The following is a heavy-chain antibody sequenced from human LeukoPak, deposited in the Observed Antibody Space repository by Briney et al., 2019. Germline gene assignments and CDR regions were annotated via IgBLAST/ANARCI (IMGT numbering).Heavy chain of an antibody. J-gene: IGHJ4*02. CDR3: ARSPPYLLWFGFDY. CDR2: IYSGGST. CDR1: GFTVSSNY. V-gene: IGHV3-66*01. D-gene: IGHD3-10*01. Sequence: GGSLRLSCAASGFTVSSNYMSWVRQAPGKGLEWVSVIYSGGSTYYADSVKGRFTISRDNSKNTLYLQMNSLRAEDTALYYCARSPPYLLWFGFDYWGQGTLVTVSS.